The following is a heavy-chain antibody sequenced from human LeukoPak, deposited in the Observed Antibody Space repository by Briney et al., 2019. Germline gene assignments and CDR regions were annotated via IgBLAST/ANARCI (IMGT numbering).Heavy chain of an antibody. CDR2: ISGSGSST. CDR3: AHLGGSGSYYNDAFDI. J-gene: IGHJ3*02. D-gene: IGHD3-10*01. V-gene: IGHV3-23*01. CDR1: GFTFSSYA. Sequence: SGGSLRLSCAASGFTFSSYAMSWVRQAPGKGLEWVSAISGSGSSTYYADSVKGRFTISRDNSKNTLYLQMNSLRADDTAVYYCAHLGGSGSYYNDAFDIWGQGTMVTVSS.